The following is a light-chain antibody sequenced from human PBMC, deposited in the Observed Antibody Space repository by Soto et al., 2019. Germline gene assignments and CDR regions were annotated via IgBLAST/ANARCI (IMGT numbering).Light chain of an antibody. CDR1: QSVTSN. CDR3: LQDFNYPLT. J-gene: IGKJ4*01. CDR2: GAS. Sequence: EIVMTQSPATLSVTPGDSATLSCRASQSVTSNLAWYQKKPGQAPRLLIHGASNRATGIPDRFSGSGSGTDFTLTISSLQPEDSATYYCLQDFNYPLTFGGGTKVDIK. V-gene: IGKV3D-15*01.